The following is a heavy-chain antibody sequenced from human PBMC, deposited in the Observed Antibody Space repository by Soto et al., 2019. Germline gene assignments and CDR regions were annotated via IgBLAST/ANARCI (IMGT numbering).Heavy chain of an antibody. CDR3: VRDFTGSGSHYYGMDV. CDR2: ISYDGDNK. J-gene: IGHJ6*02. CDR1: GFIFSNYA. Sequence: PGGSLRLSCAASGFIFSNYAFHWVRQAPGKGLEWVAAISYDGDNKYYADSVKGRFTISRDNSKNTLYLQMNSLRTEDTAVYDCVRDFTGSGSHYYGMDVWGQGTTVTVSS. D-gene: IGHD3-10*01. V-gene: IGHV3-30-3*01.